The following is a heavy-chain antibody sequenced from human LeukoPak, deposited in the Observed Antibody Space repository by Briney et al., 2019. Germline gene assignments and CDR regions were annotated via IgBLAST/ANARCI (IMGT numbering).Heavy chain of an antibody. CDR2: ISAYNGNT. J-gene: IGHJ4*02. Sequence: ASVKVSCKASGYTFTSYGISWVRQAPEQGLEWMGWISAYNGNTNYAQKLQGRVTMTTDTSTSTAYMELRSLRSDDTAVYYCARDRGYSNYEGLTDYWGQGTLVTVSS. V-gene: IGHV1-18*01. CDR3: ARDRGYSNYEGLTDY. D-gene: IGHD4-11*01. CDR1: GYTFTSYG.